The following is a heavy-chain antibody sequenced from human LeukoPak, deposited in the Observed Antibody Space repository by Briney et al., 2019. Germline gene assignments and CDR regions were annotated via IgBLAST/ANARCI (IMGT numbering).Heavy chain of an antibody. Sequence: PGGSLRLSCAASEFTFSNFAVSWVRQAPGKGLEWVSAISGGGNNRYYADYVKGRFTIPRDNSKNTLYLQMNSLRAEDTAVYYCAAGVRDSSGYFDYWGQGTLVTVSP. CDR1: EFTFSNFA. J-gene: IGHJ4*02. V-gene: IGHV3-23*01. CDR3: AAGVRDSSGYFDY. CDR2: ISGGGNNR. D-gene: IGHD3-22*01.